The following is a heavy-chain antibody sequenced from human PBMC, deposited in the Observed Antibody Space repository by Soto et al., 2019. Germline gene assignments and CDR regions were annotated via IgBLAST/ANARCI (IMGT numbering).Heavy chain of an antibody. D-gene: IGHD3-22*01. J-gene: IGHJ6*02. V-gene: IGHV1-69*13. Sequence: SVRVSCKASGGTFSSYAISWVRQAPGQGLEWMGGIIPIFGTANYAQKFQGRVTITADESTSTAYMELSSLRSEDTAVYYCARARHDSSGFKRPQYGMDVWGQGTTVTVSS. CDR1: GGTFSSYA. CDR2: IIPIFGTA. CDR3: ARARHDSSGFKRPQYGMDV.